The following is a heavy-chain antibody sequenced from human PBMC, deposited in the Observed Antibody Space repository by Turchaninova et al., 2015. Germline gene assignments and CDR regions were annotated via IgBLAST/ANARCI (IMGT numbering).Heavy chain of an antibody. Sequence: QVLLQESGPGLVKPSETLSLPCPVSAGSISSDYWSWLRQPAGKGLEWIGRIYTSGSTDYNPSLKSRVTISVDRSKNQFSLKLSSVTAADTAVYYCARDLKDSWPPYYYYYMDVWAKGPRSPSP. D-gene: IGHD5-12*01. CDR1: AGSISSDY. CDR2: IYTSGST. CDR3: ARDLKDSWPPYYYYYMDV. J-gene: IGHJ6*03. V-gene: IGHV4-4*07.